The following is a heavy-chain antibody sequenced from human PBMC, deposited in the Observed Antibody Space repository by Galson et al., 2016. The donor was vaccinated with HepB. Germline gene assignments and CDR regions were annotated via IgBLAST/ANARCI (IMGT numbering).Heavy chain of an antibody. D-gene: IGHD2-15*01. V-gene: IGHV3-23*01. CDR2: IQETSGTT. CDR3: ARDYGNCFGGRCYSPISPVDF. Sequence: SLRLSCAASGFTFSDFAMSWFRQAPGKGLEWVSGIQETSGTTYYADSVRGRFTISRDNSKNTLYLLINSLRADDTAVYYCARDYGNCFGGRCYSPISPVDFWGQGTLVTVSS. J-gene: IGHJ4*02. CDR1: GFTFSDFA.